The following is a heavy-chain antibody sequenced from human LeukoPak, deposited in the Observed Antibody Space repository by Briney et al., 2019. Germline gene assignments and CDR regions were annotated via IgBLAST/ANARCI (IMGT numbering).Heavy chain of an antibody. J-gene: IGHJ4*02. V-gene: IGHV3-23*01. Sequence: GGSLRLSCAASGFTFSSYAMSWVRQAPGKGLEWVSAISGSGGSTYYADSVKGRFTISRDNAKNSLYLQMNSLRAEDTAVYYCARDLSLGELSYHYFDYWGQGTLVTVSS. CDR1: GFTFSSYA. D-gene: IGHD3-16*02. CDR3: ARDLSLGELSYHYFDY. CDR2: ISGSGGST.